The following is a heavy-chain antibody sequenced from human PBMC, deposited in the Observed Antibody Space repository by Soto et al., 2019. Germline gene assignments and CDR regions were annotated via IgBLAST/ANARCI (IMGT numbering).Heavy chain of an antibody. D-gene: IGHD1-26*01. Sequence: SETVSITCSVSGASTVSHYHWTWIRQPPGKGLEWMGYIFNSGTTFYNPSLTSRLSISMDTSGNHFSLELRSVTAADTAVYYCALALGPTTGLDYWGQGTLVTVSS. J-gene: IGHJ4*02. CDR1: GASTVSHYH. CDR2: IFNSGTT. CDR3: ALALGPTTGLDY. V-gene: IGHV4-31*02.